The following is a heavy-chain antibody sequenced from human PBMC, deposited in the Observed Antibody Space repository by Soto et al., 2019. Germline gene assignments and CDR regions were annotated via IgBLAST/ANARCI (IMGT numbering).Heavy chain of an antibody. Sequence: EVQLLESGGGLVQPGGSLRLSCAASGFTFSSYAMSWVRQAPGKGLEWVSAISGSGGSTYYAHSVKGRFTISRDNSKNTLYLQMNSLRAEDTAVYDCATQIVVVVAATFGIDYWGQGTLVTVSS. J-gene: IGHJ4*02. CDR3: ATQIVVVVAATFGIDY. V-gene: IGHV3-23*01. D-gene: IGHD2-15*01. CDR2: ISGSGGST. CDR1: GFTFSSYA.